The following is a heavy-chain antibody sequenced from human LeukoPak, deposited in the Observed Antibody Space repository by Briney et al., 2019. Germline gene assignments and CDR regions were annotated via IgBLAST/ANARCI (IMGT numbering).Heavy chain of an antibody. Sequence: SETLSLTCTVSGGSISSYYWSWIRQPPGKGLEWIGYIYYSGSTNYNPSLKSRVTISVDTSKNQFSLKLSSVTAADTAVYYCARWVGSSWYSFQNAYNWFDPWGQGTLVTVSS. CDR1: GGSISSYY. CDR3: ARWVGSSWYSFQNAYNWFDP. CDR2: IYYSGST. D-gene: IGHD6-13*01. V-gene: IGHV4-59*01. J-gene: IGHJ5*02.